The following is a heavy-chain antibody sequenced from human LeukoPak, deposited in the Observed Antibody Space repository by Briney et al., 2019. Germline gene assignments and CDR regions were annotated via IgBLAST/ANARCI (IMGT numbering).Heavy chain of an antibody. J-gene: IGHJ4*02. CDR3: ARDQHPYCTSTGCFGSFDF. CDR2: ISYDGRNH. Sequence: GGSLRLSCAVSGFIFSNFALLWVRQAPGKGLEWVAVISYDGRNHYYADSVKGRFTISRDNSKNTLYLQMNSLRAADTAVYYCARDQHPYCTSTGCFGSFDFWGLGTLVTVSS. V-gene: IGHV3-30*14. CDR1: GFIFSNFA. D-gene: IGHD2-2*01.